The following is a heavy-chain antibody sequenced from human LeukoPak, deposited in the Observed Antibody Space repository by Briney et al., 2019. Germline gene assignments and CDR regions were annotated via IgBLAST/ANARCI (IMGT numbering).Heavy chain of an antibody. Sequence: SGPTLLNPTPTLTLTFTFSGFSLSTRGMCVSWIRQPPVKALEWLARIAWDDDKYYITSLKTRLTISKDTSKKQVVLTMTNMCPVDGATYYCARAIVVATPAPFDYWGQGTLVCVSS. J-gene: IGHJ4*02. CDR2: IAWDDDK. V-gene: IGHV2-70*11. CDR1: GFSLSTRGMC. CDR3: ARAIVVATPAPFDY. D-gene: IGHD1-26*01.